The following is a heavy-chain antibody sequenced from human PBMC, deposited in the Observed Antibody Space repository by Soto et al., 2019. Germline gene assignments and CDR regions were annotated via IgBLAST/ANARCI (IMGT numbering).Heavy chain of an antibody. Sequence: PGGSLRLSCAASGFTFSSYNMNWVRQAPGKGLEWVSSISSRSSHIYYADSAKGRFTISRDNAKNSLYLQMNSLRAEDTAVYYCARVYYYDSREGPKFDYWGQGTMVTVSS. CDR2: ISSRSSHI. CDR1: GFTFSSYN. CDR3: ARVYYYDSREGPKFDY. J-gene: IGHJ4*02. D-gene: IGHD3-22*01. V-gene: IGHV3-21*01.